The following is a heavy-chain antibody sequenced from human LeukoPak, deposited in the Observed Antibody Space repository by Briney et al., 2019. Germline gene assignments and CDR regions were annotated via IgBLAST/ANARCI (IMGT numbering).Heavy chain of an antibody. J-gene: IGHJ4*02. CDR3: ARDVRGYSGEEGPDY. Sequence: SVKVSCKASGYTFTSYGISWVRQAPGQGLEWMGRIIPILGIANYAQKFQGRVTITADKSTSTAYMELRSLRSDDTAVYYCARDVRGYSGEEGPDYWGQGTLVTVSS. V-gene: IGHV1-69*04. CDR2: IIPILGIA. D-gene: IGHD5-12*01. CDR1: GYTFTSYG.